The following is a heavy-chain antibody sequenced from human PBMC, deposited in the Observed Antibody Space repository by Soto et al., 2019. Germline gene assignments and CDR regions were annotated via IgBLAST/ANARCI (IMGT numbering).Heavy chain of an antibody. CDR2: ISYDGSNK. CDR3: ARGYCSSISCYLTYFDY. CDR1: GFTFSSYA. V-gene: IGHV3-30-3*01. J-gene: IGHJ4*02. Sequence: QVQLVESGGGVVQPGRSLRLSCAASGFTFSSYAMHWVRQAPGKGLEWVAVISYDGSNKYYADSVKGRFTISRDNSKNTLYLQMNSLRAEDTVVVYCARGYCSSISCYLTYFDYGGQGTLVTVSS. D-gene: IGHD2-2*03.